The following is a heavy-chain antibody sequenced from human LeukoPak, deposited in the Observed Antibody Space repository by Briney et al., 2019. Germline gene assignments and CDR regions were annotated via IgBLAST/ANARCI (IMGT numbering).Heavy chain of an antibody. V-gene: IGHV3-30-3*01. J-gene: IGHJ3*02. CDR2: ISYDGSNK. D-gene: IGHD6-13*01. Sequence: AGGSLRLSCAASGFTFSSYAMHWVRQPPGKGLEWVAVISYDGSNKYYADSVKGRFTISRDNSKNTLYMQMNSLRAEGTAVYYCARDLGQQLVLYAFDIWGQGTMVTVSS. CDR1: GFTFSSYA. CDR3: ARDLGQQLVLYAFDI.